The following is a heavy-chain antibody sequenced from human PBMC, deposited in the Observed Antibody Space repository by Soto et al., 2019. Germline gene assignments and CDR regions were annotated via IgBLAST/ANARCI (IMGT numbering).Heavy chain of an antibody. Sequence: SVKVSCKAAGGTFSSYAISWVRQAPGQGLEWMGGIIPIFGTANYAQKFQGRVTITADESTSTAYMELSSLRSEDTAVYYCARAYYYGSGSYYIREILYNWFDPWGQGTLVTVSS. V-gene: IGHV1-69*13. CDR1: GGTFSSYA. CDR2: IIPIFGTA. J-gene: IGHJ5*02. CDR3: ARAYYYGSGSYYIREILYNWFDP. D-gene: IGHD3-10*01.